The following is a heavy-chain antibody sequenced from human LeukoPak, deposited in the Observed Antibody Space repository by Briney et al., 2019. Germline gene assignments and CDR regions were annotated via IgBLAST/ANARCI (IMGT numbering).Heavy chain of an antibody. J-gene: IGHJ4*02. CDR3: VREYDDYTRWEDY. Sequence: GGSLRLSCAASGFTFSNYWMSWVRQAPGKGLEWVANIKKDGSEKSYVDSVKGRFTISRDNAKNSLYLHMNSLRAEDTAVYYCVREYDDYTRWEDYWGQGTLVTVSS. CDR1: GFTFSNYW. CDR2: IKKDGSEK. V-gene: IGHV3-7*01. D-gene: IGHD4-17*01.